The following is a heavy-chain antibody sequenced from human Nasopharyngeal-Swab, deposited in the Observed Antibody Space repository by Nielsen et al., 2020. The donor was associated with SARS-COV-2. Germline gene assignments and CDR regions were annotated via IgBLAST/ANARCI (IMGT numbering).Heavy chain of an antibody. V-gene: IGHV4-59*01. J-gene: IGHJ4*02. CDR1: GGPISSYY. CDR2: IYYSGST. Sequence: SETLSLTCTVSGGPISSYYWSWIRQPPGKGLEWIGYIYYSGSTNYNPSLKSRVTISVDTSKNQFSLKLSSVTAADTAVYYCAREGGEGPDYWGQGTLVTVSS. D-gene: IGHD2-21*01. CDR3: AREGGEGPDY.